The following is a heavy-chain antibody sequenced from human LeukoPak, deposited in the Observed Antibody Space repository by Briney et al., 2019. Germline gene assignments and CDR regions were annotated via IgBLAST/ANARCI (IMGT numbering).Heavy chain of an antibody. J-gene: IGHJ5*02. V-gene: IGHV4-34*01. Sequence: SETLSHTCAVYGGSFSGYYWSWIREPPGKGLEWIGEINHSGSTNYNPSLKSRVTISVDTSKNQFSLKLSSVTAADTAVYYCARGGIAAATDWFDPWGQGTLVTVSS. CDR1: GGSFSGYY. CDR3: ARGGIAAATDWFDP. CDR2: INHSGST. D-gene: IGHD6-13*01.